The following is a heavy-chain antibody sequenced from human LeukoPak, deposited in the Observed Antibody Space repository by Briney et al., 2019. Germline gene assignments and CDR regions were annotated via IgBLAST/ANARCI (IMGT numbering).Heavy chain of an antibody. Sequence: SETLSLTCTVSGDSINDYYWSWIRQPPGKGLEWIGYIYFSGTTNYNPSLKSRVTISLDTSKNQFSLKLSSVTAADTAVYYCARRFDSWGQGTLVTVSS. CDR1: GDSINDYY. CDR2: IYFSGTT. CDR3: ARRFDS. V-gene: IGHV4-59*01. J-gene: IGHJ4*02.